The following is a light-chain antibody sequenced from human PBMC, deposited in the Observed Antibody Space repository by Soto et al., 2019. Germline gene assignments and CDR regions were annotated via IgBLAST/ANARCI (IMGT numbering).Light chain of an antibody. CDR3: QQFHSTAKT. V-gene: IGKV4-1*01. CDR2: WAS. J-gene: IGKJ1*01. CDR1: QRVLYSSNNKNY. Sequence: DIVMTQSPDSLAVSLGERATINCKSSQRVLYSSNNKNYLAWYQQKPGQSPKLLIYWASTRESGFPDRFSGSGSGPDFNLTISRLQGEDGAVYYCQQFHSTAKTFGQGTKVEIK.